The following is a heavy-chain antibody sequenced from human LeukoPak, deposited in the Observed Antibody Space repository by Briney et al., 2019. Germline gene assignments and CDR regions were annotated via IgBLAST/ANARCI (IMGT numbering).Heavy chain of an antibody. CDR1: GYTFTSYA. V-gene: IGHV1-3*01. CDR2: INAGNGNT. Sequence: ASVKVSCKASGYTFTSYAMHWVRQAPGQRLEWMGWINAGNGNTKYSQKFQGRVTITRDTSASTAYMELSSQRSEDTAVYYCARAWTLVRGAVFDYWGQGTLVTVSS. J-gene: IGHJ4*02. CDR3: ARAWTLVRGAVFDY. D-gene: IGHD3-10*01.